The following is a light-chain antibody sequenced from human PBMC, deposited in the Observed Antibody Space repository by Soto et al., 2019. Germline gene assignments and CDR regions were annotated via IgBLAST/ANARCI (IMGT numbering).Light chain of an antibody. CDR2: GAS. J-gene: IGKJ4*01. CDR3: QQRDDWVT. Sequence: DTVLTQSPATLSLSPGDTATLSCRASQSVSSYFAWYQQKPGQAPRLLIYGASTRATGLPARFSGSGSGTDFTLTISRLKPEDFADYYCQQRDDWVTFGGGTKVESK. CDR1: QSVSSY. V-gene: IGKV3-11*01.